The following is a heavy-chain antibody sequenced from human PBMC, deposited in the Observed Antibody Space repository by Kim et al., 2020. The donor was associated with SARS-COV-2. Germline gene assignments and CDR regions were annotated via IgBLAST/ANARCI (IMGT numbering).Heavy chain of an antibody. CDR2: IYHSGST. CDR1: GGSISSSNW. J-gene: IGHJ6*02. V-gene: IGHV4-4*02. Sequence: SETLSLTCAVSGGSISSSNWWSWVRQPPGKGLEWLGEIYHSGSTNYNPSLKSRVTISVDKSKNQFSLKLSSVTAADTAVYYCARALWSLYYYYGMDVWGQGTTVTVSS. CDR3: ARALWSLYYYYGMDV. D-gene: IGHD3-10*01.